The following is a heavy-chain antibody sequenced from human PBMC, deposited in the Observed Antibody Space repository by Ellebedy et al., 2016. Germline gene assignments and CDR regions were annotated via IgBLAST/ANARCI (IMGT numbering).Heavy chain of an antibody. CDR3: ARDYDGSGSSRGY. CDR2: MNPNSGNT. V-gene: IGHV1-8*01. CDR1: GYTFTSYD. Sequence: ASVKVSXKASGYTFTSYDINWVRQATGQGLEWMGWMNPNSGNTGYAQKFQGRVTMTRNTSISTAYMELSSLRSEDTAVYYCARDYDGSGSSRGYWGQGTLVTVSS. D-gene: IGHD3-10*01. J-gene: IGHJ4*02.